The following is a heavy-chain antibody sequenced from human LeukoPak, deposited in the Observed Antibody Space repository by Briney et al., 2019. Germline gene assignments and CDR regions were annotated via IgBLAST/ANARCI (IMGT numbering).Heavy chain of an antibody. CDR1: RFTFSNHA. D-gene: IGHD6-13*01. V-gene: IGHV3-23*01. Sequence: PGGSLRLSCAASRFTFSNHAMTWVRQTPGKGLEWVSAISASAGTTYYADSVKGRFTISRDNSKNTLYLQMNSLRADDTALYYCAKGGSSWSYYFDYWGQGTLVTVSS. CDR3: AKGGSSWSYYFDY. CDR2: ISASAGTT. J-gene: IGHJ4*02.